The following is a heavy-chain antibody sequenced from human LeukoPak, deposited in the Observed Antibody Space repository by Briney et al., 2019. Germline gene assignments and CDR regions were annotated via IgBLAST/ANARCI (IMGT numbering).Heavy chain of an antibody. Sequence: GASVKVSCKASGYTFTSYYMHWVRQAPGQGLEWMGIINPSGGSTSYAQKFQGRVTMTRDMSTSTVYMELSSLRSEDTAVYYCARAGRLSSSWYSSNFDYWGQGTLVTVSS. V-gene: IGHV1-46*01. D-gene: IGHD6-13*01. CDR2: INPSGGST. J-gene: IGHJ4*02. CDR3: ARAGRLSSSWYSSNFDY. CDR1: GYTFTSYY.